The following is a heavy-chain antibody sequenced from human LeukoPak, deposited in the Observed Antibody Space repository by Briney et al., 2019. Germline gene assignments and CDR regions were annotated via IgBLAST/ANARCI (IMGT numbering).Heavy chain of an antibody. J-gene: IGHJ4*02. Sequence: SETLSLTCTVSGGSISSSSYYWGWIRQPPGKGLEWIGYMYYRGNTNYNPSLKSRVTISVDTSKNQFSLKLSSVTAADTAVYYCATGVHGIAAAGDYYFDYWGQGTLVTVSS. V-gene: IGHV4-61*05. D-gene: IGHD6-13*01. CDR2: MYYRGNT. CDR1: GGSISSSSYY. CDR3: ATGVHGIAAAGDYYFDY.